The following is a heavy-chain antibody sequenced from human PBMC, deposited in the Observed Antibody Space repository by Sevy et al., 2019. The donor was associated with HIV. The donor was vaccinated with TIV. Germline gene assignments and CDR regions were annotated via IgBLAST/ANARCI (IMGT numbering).Heavy chain of an antibody. CDR1: GGSISSYY. J-gene: IGHJ4*02. CDR3: ARDHPSTGNLDD. V-gene: IGHV4-59*01. CDR2: IYYSGST. Sequence: SETLSLTCTVSGGSISSYYWSWIRQPPGKGLEWIGYIYYSGSTNYNTSLKSRVTISVDTSKNQFSMKLSSVTAADTAVYYCARDHPSTGNLDDWGQGTLVTVSS. D-gene: IGHD1-1*01.